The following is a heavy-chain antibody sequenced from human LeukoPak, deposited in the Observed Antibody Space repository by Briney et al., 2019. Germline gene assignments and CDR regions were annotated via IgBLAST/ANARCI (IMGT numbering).Heavy chain of an antibody. CDR3: ARDRVGATTGDAFDI. D-gene: IGHD1-26*01. CDR1: GGSISNYY. V-gene: IGHV4-59*12. CDR2: IYHSGST. Sequence: PSETLSLTCTVSGGSISNYYWSWIRQPPGKGLEWIGYIYHSGSTYYNPSLKSRVTISVDRSKNQFSLKLSSVTAADTAVYYCARDRVGATTGDAFDIWGQGTMVTVSS. J-gene: IGHJ3*02.